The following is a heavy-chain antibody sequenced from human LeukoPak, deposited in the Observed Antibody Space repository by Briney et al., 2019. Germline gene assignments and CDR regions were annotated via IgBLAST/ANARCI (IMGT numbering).Heavy chain of an antibody. CDR1: GFTFSSYA. J-gene: IGHJ3*02. Sequence: RGSLRLSCAASGFTFSSYAMSWVRQAPGKGLEWVANIKQDGSEKYYVDSVKGRFTISRDNAKNSLYLQMNSLRAEDTAVYYCARTLITMDAFDIWGQGTMVTVSS. CDR3: ARTLITMDAFDI. V-gene: IGHV3-7*01. CDR2: IKQDGSEK. D-gene: IGHD3-10*01.